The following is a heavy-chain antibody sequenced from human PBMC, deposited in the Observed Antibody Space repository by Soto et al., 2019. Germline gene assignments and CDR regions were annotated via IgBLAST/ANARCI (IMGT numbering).Heavy chain of an antibody. Sequence: GGSLRLSFAASGFTVSSNYMSWVRQAPGKGLEWVSVIYSGGSTYYADSVKGRFTISRDNSKNTLYLQMNSLRAEDTAVYYCARDNSGAFEIWGQGTMVTVSS. CDR1: GFTVSSNY. CDR2: IYSGGST. CDR3: ARDNSGAFEI. J-gene: IGHJ3*02. V-gene: IGHV3-53*01. D-gene: IGHD6-25*01.